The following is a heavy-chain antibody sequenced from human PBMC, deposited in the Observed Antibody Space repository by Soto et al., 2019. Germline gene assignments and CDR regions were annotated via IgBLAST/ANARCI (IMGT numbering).Heavy chain of an antibody. V-gene: IGHV3-15*01. CDR1: GFTFSNAW. D-gene: IGHD2-2*01. CDR3: ARDHRFCTSTNCRLHY. CDR2: IKSKTDGGTT. Sequence: EVQLVESGGGLVKPGGSLRLSCAASGFTFSNAWMSWVRQAPGKGLEWVGRIKSKTDGGTTDYAAPVKGRFTISRDDSKNTLYLQMNSLKTEDTAVYYCARDHRFCTSTNCRLHYWGQGTLVTVSS. J-gene: IGHJ4*02.